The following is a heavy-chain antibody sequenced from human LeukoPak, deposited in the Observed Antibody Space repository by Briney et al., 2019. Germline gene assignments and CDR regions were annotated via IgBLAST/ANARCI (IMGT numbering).Heavy chain of an antibody. Sequence: GGSLRLSCAASGFTFSSYSMNWVRQAPGKGLEWVSSISSSSSYIYYADSVKGRFTISRDNAKNSLYLQMNSLRAEDTAVYYCAREGIAVAGPFDYWGQGTLVTVSS. CDR3: AREGIAVAGPFDY. V-gene: IGHV3-21*01. D-gene: IGHD6-19*01. CDR1: GFTFSSYS. J-gene: IGHJ4*02. CDR2: ISSSSSYI.